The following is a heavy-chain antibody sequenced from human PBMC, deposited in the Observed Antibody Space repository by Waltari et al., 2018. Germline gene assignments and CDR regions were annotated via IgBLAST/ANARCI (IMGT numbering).Heavy chain of an antibody. J-gene: IGHJ4*02. CDR2: FNEEGTTT. CDR3: ARETVANTRVLDF. CDR1: GSTLRRYW. D-gene: IGHD5-12*01. V-gene: IGHV3-74*01. Sequence: EVQLVESGGGLVQPGGSVRLSCVASGSTLRRYWMHWVRRITGKGLVWVSRFNEEGTTTTCADSVRGRFTVSRDNAKNTLFLQMDGLRADDTAVYYCARETVANTRVLDFWGQGILVTVAS.